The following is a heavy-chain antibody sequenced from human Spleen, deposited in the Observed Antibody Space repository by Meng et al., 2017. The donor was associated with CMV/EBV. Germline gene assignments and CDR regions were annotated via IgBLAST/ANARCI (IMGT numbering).Heavy chain of an antibody. V-gene: IGHV1-69*10. Sequence: SVKVSCKASGYTFTSYDINWVRQAPGQGLKWIGGIIPRSGITRYAQKFQGRVTINAVKVADTVYMELNSLRSEDTAVYYCAKEIYCSSTWCHALSNWGQGSLVTVSS. CDR1: GYTFTSYD. D-gene: IGHD2-2*01. CDR2: IIPRSGIT. CDR3: AKEIYCSSTWCHALSN. J-gene: IGHJ4*02.